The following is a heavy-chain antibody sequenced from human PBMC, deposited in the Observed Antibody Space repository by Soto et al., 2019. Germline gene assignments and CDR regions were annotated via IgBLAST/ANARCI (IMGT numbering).Heavy chain of an antibody. J-gene: IGHJ4*02. CDR3: ARDAKLRFLEWLFPLNDY. D-gene: IGHD3-3*01. V-gene: IGHV3-74*01. CDR2: INSDGSST. CDR1: GFTFSSYW. Sequence: GGSLRLSCAASGFTFSSYWMHWVRQAPGKGLVWVSRINSDGSSTSYADSVKGRLTISRDNAKNTLYLQMNSLRAEDTAVYYCARDAKLRFLEWLFPLNDYWGQGTLVTVSS.